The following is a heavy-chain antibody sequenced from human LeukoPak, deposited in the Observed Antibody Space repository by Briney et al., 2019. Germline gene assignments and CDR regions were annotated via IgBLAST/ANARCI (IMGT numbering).Heavy chain of an antibody. CDR1: GYSFTSYW. J-gene: IGHJ6*03. CDR2: IYPGDSDT. V-gene: IGHV5-51*01. CDR3: ARQGFTAAGTDYYYYMDV. Sequence: KDGESLKISCKGSGYSFTSYWIGWVRQMPGKGLEWMGIIYPGDSDTRYSPSFQGQVTISADKSISTAYLQWSSLKASDTAMYYCARQGFTAAGTDYYYYMDVWGKGTTVTVSS. D-gene: IGHD6-13*01.